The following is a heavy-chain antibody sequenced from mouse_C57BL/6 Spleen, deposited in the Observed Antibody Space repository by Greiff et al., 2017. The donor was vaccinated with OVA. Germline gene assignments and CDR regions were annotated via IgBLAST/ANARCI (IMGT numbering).Heavy chain of an antibody. CDR2: IDPETGGT. V-gene: IGHV1-15*01. D-gene: IGHD2-3*01. Sequence: QVQLKESGAELVRPGASVTLSCKASGYTFTDYEMHWVKQTPVHGLEWIGAIDPETGGTAYNQKFKGKAILTADKSSSTAYMELRRLTSEDSAVYYCTRSSNDGYYNFDYWGQGTTLTVSS. J-gene: IGHJ2*01. CDR1: GYTFTDYE. CDR3: TRSSNDGYYNFDY.